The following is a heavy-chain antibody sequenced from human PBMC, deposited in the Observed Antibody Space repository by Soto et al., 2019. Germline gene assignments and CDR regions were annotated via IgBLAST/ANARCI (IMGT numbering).Heavy chain of an antibody. D-gene: IGHD3-10*01. V-gene: IGHV4-34*01. Sequence: QVQLQQWGAGLLKPSETLSLTCAVYGGPFRNYYWSWIRQPPGKGLEWIGEINHSGSTNHNPSLKSRVTISVDTSKKQFSLRLSSVTAAETAVYYCARGNYYASGDYYSVRVDYWDQGTVVTVSS. CDR3: ARGNYYASGDYYSVRVDY. CDR1: GGPFRNYY. CDR2: INHSGST. J-gene: IGHJ4*02.